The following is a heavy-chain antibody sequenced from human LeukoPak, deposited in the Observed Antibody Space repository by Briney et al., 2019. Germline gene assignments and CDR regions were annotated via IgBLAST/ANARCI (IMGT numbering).Heavy chain of an antibody. V-gene: IGHV1-69*05. D-gene: IGHD6-13*01. CDR1: GGTFSSYA. CDR3: ARDLGAAAGTGGYYYYYMDV. Sequence: SVKVSCKASGGTFSSYAISWVRQAPGQGLEWVGRIIPIFGTANYAQRFQGRVTITTDESTSTAYMELSSLRSGDTAVYYCARDLGAAAGTGGYYYYYMDVWGKGTTVTVSS. CDR2: IIPIFGTA. J-gene: IGHJ6*03.